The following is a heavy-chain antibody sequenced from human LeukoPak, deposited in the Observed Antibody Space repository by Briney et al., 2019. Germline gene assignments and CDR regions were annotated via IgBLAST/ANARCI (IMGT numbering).Heavy chain of an antibody. V-gene: IGHV4-31*03. CDR2: IYYSGST. J-gene: IGHJ4*02. D-gene: IGHD2-21*02. Sequence: SETLSLTCTVSGGSISSGGYYWSWNRQHPGKGLEWIGYIYYSGSTYYNPSLKSRVTISVDTSKNQSSLKLSSVTAADTAVYYCARVVVVTATPRYFDYWGQGTLVTVSS. CDR3: ARVVVVTATPRYFDY. CDR1: GGSISSGGYY.